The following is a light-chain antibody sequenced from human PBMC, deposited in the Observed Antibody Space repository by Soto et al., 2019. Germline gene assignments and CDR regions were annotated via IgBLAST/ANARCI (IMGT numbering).Light chain of an antibody. CDR3: CSYAGRSTLV. CDR1: SGDVGSYNL. V-gene: IGLV2-23*01. Sequence: QSALTQPASVSGSPGQSITISCTVSSGDVGSYNLVSWHQQYPGKAPKLMIYEGSKRHSGVSNRFSGSKSGNTACLTISGLQAEDEADYYCCSYAGRSTLVFGGGTKVTVL. J-gene: IGLJ3*02. CDR2: EGS.